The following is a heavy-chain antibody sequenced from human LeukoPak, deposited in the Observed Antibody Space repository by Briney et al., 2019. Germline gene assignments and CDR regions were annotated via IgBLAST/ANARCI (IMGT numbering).Heavy chain of an antibody. CDR3: AKDRGYYYGSGSYSGDAFDI. D-gene: IGHD3-10*01. CDR2: ISGSGGST. J-gene: IGHJ3*02. V-gene: IGHV3-23*01. Sequence: GGSLRLSCAASGFTFSSYAMSWVRQAPGKGLEWVSAISGSGGSTYYADSVKGRFTISRDNSKNTLYLQMNSLRAEDTAVYYCAKDRGYYYGSGSYSGDAFDIWGQGTMVTVSS. CDR1: GFTFSSYA.